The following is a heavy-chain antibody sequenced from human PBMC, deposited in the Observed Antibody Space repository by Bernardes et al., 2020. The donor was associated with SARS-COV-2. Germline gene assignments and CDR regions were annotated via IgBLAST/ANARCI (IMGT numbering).Heavy chain of an antibody. D-gene: IGHD3-16*01. CDR1: GFMFSTHG. Sequence: GGSLRLSCAASGFMFSTHGMHWVRQAPGKGLEWVAVIWYDGSNKHYADSVKGRFTISRDNYKNTLDLQLNSLRSGDTAVYYCVKGSSVWIWGPMDVWGQGTTVTVSS. CDR2: IWYDGSNK. V-gene: IGHV3-33*06. CDR3: VKGSSVWIWGPMDV. J-gene: IGHJ6*02.